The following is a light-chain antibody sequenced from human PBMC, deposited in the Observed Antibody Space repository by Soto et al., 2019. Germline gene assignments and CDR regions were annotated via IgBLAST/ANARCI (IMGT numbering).Light chain of an antibody. Sequence: EIVMTQSPATLSVSPGERATLSCRASQSVSSNLAWYQQKPGQAPRLLIYGASTRATGIPDRFTGSGSGTDFALTISRLEPEDFAVYYCQQYVTYPWTFGQGTKVDIK. V-gene: IGKV3-15*01. CDR1: QSVSSN. CDR2: GAS. CDR3: QQYVTYPWT. J-gene: IGKJ1*01.